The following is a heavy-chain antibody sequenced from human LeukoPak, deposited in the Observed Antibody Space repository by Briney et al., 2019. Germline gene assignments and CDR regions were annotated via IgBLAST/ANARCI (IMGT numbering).Heavy chain of an antibody. Sequence: ASVKVSCKXSGYTFTGNYMHWVRQAPRQGLEWMGWINPNSGGTNYAQKFQGRVTMTRDTSISTAYMELSRLRSDDTAVYYCARVRGSSGWYFDLWGRGTLVTVSS. V-gene: IGHV1-2*02. CDR2: INPNSGGT. CDR3: ARVRGSSGWYFDL. J-gene: IGHJ2*01. D-gene: IGHD3-10*01. CDR1: GYTFTGNY.